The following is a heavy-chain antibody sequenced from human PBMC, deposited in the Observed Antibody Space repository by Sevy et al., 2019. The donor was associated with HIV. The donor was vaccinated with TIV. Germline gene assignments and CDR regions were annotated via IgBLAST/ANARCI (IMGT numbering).Heavy chain of an antibody. CDR2: IFHSGNT. CDR1: GGSISSGSYS. Sequence: SETLSLTCAVSGGSISSGSYSWNWIRQPPGKGLEWIGYIFHSGNTYYNPSLKSPVTISVDRSKNQFSLKMTSVTAAETAVYYCARDGGTVTSPGVFDVWGQGTMVTVSS. V-gene: IGHV4-30-2*01. J-gene: IGHJ3*01. D-gene: IGHD4-17*01. CDR3: ARDGGTVTSPGVFDV.